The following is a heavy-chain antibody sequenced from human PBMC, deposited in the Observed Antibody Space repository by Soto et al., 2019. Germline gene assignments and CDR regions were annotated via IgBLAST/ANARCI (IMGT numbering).Heavy chain of an antibody. Sequence: GESLKISCKGSGYSFTSYWIGWVRQMPGKGLEWMGIIYPGDSDTRYSPSFQGQVTISADKSISTAYLQWSSLKASDTAMYYCARQSRWFGANYYGMDVWGQGXTVTVYS. CDR1: GYSFTSYW. CDR3: ARQSRWFGANYYGMDV. CDR2: IYPGDSDT. D-gene: IGHD3-10*01. J-gene: IGHJ6*02. V-gene: IGHV5-51*01.